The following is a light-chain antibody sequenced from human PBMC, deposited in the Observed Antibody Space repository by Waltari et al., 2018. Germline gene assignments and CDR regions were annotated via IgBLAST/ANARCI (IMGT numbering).Light chain of an antibody. V-gene: IGLV2-14*01. CDR2: GVS. Sequence: QSALTQPASVSGSPRQSITISCTGTSSDIGAYNYVSWYQQHSGKAPKLVIFGVSDRPTGVSNRFSGSKSGNTASLTISRLQAEDEADYYCISFTSSNTWVFGGGTRVTVL. CDR1: SSDIGAYNY. CDR3: ISFTSSNTWV. J-gene: IGLJ3*02.